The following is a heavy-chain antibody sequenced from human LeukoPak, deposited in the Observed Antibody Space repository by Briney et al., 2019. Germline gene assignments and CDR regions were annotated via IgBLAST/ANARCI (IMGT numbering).Heavy chain of an antibody. CDR3: ARDSFSYGLDY. CDR2: INPSGGST. D-gene: IGHD5-18*01. J-gene: IGHJ4*02. Sequence: GASVTVSCTASGYTFTSYYMHWVRQAPGQGLEWMGIINPSGGSTSYAQKFQGRVTMTRDTSTSTVYMELSSLRSEDTAVYYCARDSFSYGLDYWGQGTLVTVSS. CDR1: GYTFTSYY. V-gene: IGHV1-46*01.